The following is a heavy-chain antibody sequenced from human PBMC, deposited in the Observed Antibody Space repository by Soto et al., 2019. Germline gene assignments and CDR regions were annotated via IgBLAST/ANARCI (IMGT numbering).Heavy chain of an antibody. CDR1: GFTFSSYA. V-gene: IGHV3-23*01. J-gene: IGHJ3*02. CDR3: AKEGNLAYDASSDAFDI. D-gene: IGHD3-3*01. Sequence: GGSLRLSCAASGFTFSSYAMSWVRQAPGKGLEWVSAISGSGGSTYYADSVKGRFTISRDNSKNTLYLQMNSLRAEDTAVYYCAKEGNLAYDASSDAFDIWGQGTMVTVSS. CDR2: ISGSGGST.